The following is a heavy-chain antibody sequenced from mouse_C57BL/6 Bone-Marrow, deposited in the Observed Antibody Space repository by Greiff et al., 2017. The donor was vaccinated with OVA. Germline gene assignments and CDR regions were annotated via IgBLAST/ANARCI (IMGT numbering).Heavy chain of an antibody. Sequence: VQLQQSGPELVKPGASVKISCKASGYSFTGYYMNWVKQSPEKSLEWIGEINPSTGGTTYNQKFKAKATLTVDKSSSTAYMQLKSLTSEDSAVYYCAREGYYWYFDVWGTETTVTASS. CDR2: INPSTGGT. CDR1: GYSFTGYY. J-gene: IGHJ1*03. V-gene: IGHV1-42*01. D-gene: IGHD2-2*01. CDR3: AREGYYWYFDV.